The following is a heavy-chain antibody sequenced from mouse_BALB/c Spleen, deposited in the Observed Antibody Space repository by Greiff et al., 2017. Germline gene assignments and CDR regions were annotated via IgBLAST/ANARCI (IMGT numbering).Heavy chain of an antibody. D-gene: IGHD1-1*01. CDR1: GYSFTDYY. CDR2: INPSTGGT. J-gene: IGHJ3*01. Sequence: VQLQQSGPELVKTGASVKISCKASGYSFTDYYMHWVKQSPEKSFEWIGEINPSTGGTSYNQKFKGKATLTVDKSSSTAYMQLKSLTSEDSGDNYYGSSPFAYWGQGTLVTVSA. V-gene: IGHV1-42*01. CDR3: GSSPFAY.